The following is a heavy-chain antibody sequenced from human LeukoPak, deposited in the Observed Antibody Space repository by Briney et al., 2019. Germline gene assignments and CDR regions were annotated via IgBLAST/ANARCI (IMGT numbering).Heavy chain of an antibody. CDR1: GGTFSSYA. D-gene: IGHD1-26*01. J-gene: IGHJ4*02. CDR2: IIPIFGTA. CDR3: ARSRGSGFYFDY. V-gene: IGHV1-69*13. Sequence: ASVKVSCKASGGTFSSYAISWVRQAPGQALEWMGGIIPIFGTANYAQKFQGRVTITADESTSTAYMELSSLRSEDTAVYYCARSRGSGFYFDYWGQGTLVTVSS.